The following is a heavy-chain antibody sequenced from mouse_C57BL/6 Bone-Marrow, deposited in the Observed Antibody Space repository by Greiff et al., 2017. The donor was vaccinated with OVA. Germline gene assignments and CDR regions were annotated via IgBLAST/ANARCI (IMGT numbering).Heavy chain of an antibody. CDR1: GFTFSSYA. Sequence: EVKLVESGGGLVKPGGSLKLSCAASGFTFSSYAMSWVRQTPEKRLAWVATISDGGSYTYYPDTVKGRFTISRDNAKNNLYLQMSHLKSEDTAMYYCARSGAMDYWGQGTSVTVSS. CDR2: ISDGGSYT. J-gene: IGHJ4*01. D-gene: IGHD3-1*01. CDR3: ARSGAMDY. V-gene: IGHV5-4*03.